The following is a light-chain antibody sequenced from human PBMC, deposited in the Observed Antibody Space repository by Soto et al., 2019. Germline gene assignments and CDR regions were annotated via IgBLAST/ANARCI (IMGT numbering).Light chain of an antibody. J-gene: IGKJ1*01. Sequence: EIVLTQSPGTLSLSPGARATLSCRASESVSRNLAWYQQKPGQAPRLLIYGASSRATGIPDRFSGSGSGTDFTLTISRLEPEDFAVYYCQQYGSSPTTFGQGTKVDIK. V-gene: IGKV3-20*01. CDR2: GAS. CDR1: ESVSRN. CDR3: QQYGSSPTT.